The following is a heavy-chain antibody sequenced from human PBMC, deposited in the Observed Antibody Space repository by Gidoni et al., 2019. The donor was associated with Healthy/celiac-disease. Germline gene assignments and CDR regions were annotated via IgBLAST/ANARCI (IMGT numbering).Heavy chain of an antibody. V-gene: IGHV3-11*06. J-gene: IGHJ6*02. Sequence: QVQLVESGGGLVKPGGSLRLSCAASGFTFSDYYMRWIRQAPGKGLEWVSYISSSSSYTNYADSVKGRFTISRDNAKNSLYLQMNSLRAEDTAVYYCARGEGYSYGYGSLYYYGMDVWGQGTTVTVSS. CDR1: GFTFSDYY. D-gene: IGHD5-18*01. CDR2: ISSSSSYT. CDR3: ARGEGYSYGYGSLYYYGMDV.